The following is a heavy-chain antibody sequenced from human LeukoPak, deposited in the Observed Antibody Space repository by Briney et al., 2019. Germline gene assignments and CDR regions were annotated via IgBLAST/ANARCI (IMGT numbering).Heavy chain of an antibody. CDR1: GGSFSGYY. J-gene: IGHJ5*02. V-gene: IGHV4-34*01. Sequence: SETLSLTCAVYGGSFSGYYWNWIRQPPGMGLEWIGEINHSGSTNYNPSLRSRVTISVDTSKNHFSLQLSPVTAADTAVYYCARGSNWFDPWGQGTLVTVSS. CDR3: ARGSNWFDP. CDR2: INHSGST.